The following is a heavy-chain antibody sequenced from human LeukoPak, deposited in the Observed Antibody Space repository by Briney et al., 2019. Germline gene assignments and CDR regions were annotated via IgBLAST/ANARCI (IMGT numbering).Heavy chain of an antibody. CDR2: ISSSSSTI. D-gene: IGHD3-22*01. J-gene: IGHJ3*02. Sequence: GGSLRLSCAASGFIFSSYSMNWVRQAPGKGLEWVSYISSSSSTIYYADSVKGRFTISRDNAKNSLYLQMNSLRAEDTAVYYCASSGITMIVGARHAFDIWGQGTMVTVSS. V-gene: IGHV3-48*04. CDR1: GFIFSSYS. CDR3: ASSGITMIVGARHAFDI.